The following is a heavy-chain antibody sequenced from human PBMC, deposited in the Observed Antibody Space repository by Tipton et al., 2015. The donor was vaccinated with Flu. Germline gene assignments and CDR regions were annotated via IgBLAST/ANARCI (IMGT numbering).Heavy chain of an antibody. V-gene: IGHV2-5*02. CDR1: GFSLNTVGAA. Sequence: LVKPTQTLTLTCDFSGFSLNTVGAAVGWIRQPPGKALEWLALIYWDGDTRYSPSLKSRLAITKDPSKSQAILTMTNMDPVDTATYFCARRRGVGTVIYFGSWGQGSLVSVSS. J-gene: IGHJ4*02. CDR3: ARRRGVGTVIYFGS. D-gene: IGHD1-26*01. CDR2: IYWDGDT.